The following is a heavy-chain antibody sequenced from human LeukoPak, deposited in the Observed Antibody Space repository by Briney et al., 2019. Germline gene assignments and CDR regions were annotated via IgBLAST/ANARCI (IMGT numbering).Heavy chain of an antibody. Sequence: SVKVSCKASGGTFSSYAISWVRQAPGQGLEWMGRIIPILGIANYAQKFQGRVTITADKSTSTAYMELSSLRSEDTAVYYCARGGRYCSSTSCCKYFDYWGQGTLVTVSS. D-gene: IGHD2-2*01. J-gene: IGHJ4*02. CDR1: GGTFSSYA. CDR3: ARGGRYCSSTSCCKYFDY. V-gene: IGHV1-69*04. CDR2: IIPILGIA.